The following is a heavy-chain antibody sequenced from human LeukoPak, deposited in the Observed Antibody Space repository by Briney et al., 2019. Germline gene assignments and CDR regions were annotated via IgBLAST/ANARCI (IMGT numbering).Heavy chain of an antibody. D-gene: IGHD2-15*01. CDR3: ARAPSGCGGTCAFDY. J-gene: IGHJ4*02. V-gene: IGHV4-4*07. Sequence: SETLSLTCTVSGGTTSNSFWSWIRQPAGKGLEWIGRIYTDGSTNSNPSLRSRLTMSLDTSKNQFSLKLTSVTAADTAVYFCARAPSGCGGTCAFDYWGQGTLVTVSS. CDR1: GGTTSNSF. CDR2: IYTDGST.